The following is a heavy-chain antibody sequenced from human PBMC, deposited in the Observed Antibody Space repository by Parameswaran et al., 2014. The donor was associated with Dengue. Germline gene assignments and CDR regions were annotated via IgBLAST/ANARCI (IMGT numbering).Heavy chain of an antibody. D-gene: IGHD3-3*01. Sequence: SETLSLTCTVSGGSISSYYWSWIRQPPGKGLEWIGYIYYSGSTNYNPSLKSRVTISVDTSKNQFSLKLSSVTAADTAVYYCARHNDFWSGYPIGPYYYYYMDVWGKGTTVTVSS. CDR3: ARHNDFWSGYPIGPYYYYYMDV. CDR2: IYYSGST. J-gene: IGHJ6*03. CDR1: GGSISSYY. V-gene: IGHV4-59*08.